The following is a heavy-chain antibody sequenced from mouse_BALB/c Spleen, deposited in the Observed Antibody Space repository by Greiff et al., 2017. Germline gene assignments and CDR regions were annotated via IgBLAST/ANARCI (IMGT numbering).Heavy chain of an antibody. CDR2: IWSGGST. V-gene: IGHV2-2*02. CDR1: GFSLTSYG. CDR3: ARNFLDYYAMDY. Sequence: VMLVESGPGLVQPSQSLSITCTVSGFSLTSYGVHWVRQSPGKGLEWLGVIWSGGSTDYNAAFISSLSISKDNSKSQVFFKMNSLQANDTAIYYCARNFLDYYAMDYWGQGTSVTVSS. J-gene: IGHJ4*01.